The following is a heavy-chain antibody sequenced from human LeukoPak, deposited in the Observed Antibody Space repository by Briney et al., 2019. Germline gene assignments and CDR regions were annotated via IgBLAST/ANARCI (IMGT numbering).Heavy chain of an antibody. CDR1: GYTFTSYG. D-gene: IGHD3-22*01. CDR2: ISAYNGNT. CDR3: ARARVIGYYYDSSGYRGIDY. V-gene: IGHV1-18*01. J-gene: IGHJ4*02. Sequence: ASVKVSFKASGYTFTSYGISWVRQAPGQGLEWMGWISAYNGNTNYAQKLQGRVTMTTDTSTSTAYMELRSLRSDDTAVYYCARARVIGYYYDSSGYRGIDYWGQGTLVTVSS.